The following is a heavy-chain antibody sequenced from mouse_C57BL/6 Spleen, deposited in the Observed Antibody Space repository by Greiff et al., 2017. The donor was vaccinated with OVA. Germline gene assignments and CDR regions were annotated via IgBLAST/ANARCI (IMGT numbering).Heavy chain of an antibody. CDR2: IDPETGGT. D-gene: IGHD2-5*01. V-gene: IGHV1-15*01. CDR1: GYTFTDYE. J-gene: IGHJ3*01. Sequence: QVQLQQSGAELVRPGASVTLSCKASGYTFTDYEMHWVKQTPVHGLEWIGAIDPETGGTAYNQKFKGKAILTADKSSSTAYMELRSLTSEDSAVYYCTRSYYSNYGRVAYWGQGTRVTVSA. CDR3: TRSYYSNYGRVAY.